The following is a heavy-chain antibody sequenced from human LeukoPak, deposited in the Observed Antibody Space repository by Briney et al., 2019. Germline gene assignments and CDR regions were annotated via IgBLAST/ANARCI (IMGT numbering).Heavy chain of an antibody. CDR2: IYYSGST. D-gene: IGHD6-13*01. Sequence: IYYSGSTNYNPSLKSRVTISVDTSKNQFSLKLSSVTAADTAVYYCARRHSSSWRNWFDPWGQGTLVTVSS. J-gene: IGHJ5*02. V-gene: IGHV4-59*08. CDR3: ARRHSSSWRNWFDP.